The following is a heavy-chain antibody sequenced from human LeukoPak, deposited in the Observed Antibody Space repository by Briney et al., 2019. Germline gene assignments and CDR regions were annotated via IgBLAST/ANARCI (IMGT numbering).Heavy chain of an antibody. D-gene: IGHD1-26*01. V-gene: IGHV1-2*02. J-gene: IGHJ4*02. CDR3: AREKSMGLDY. CDR1: GYTFTGYY. Sequence: ASVKVSCKAPGYTFTGYYMHWVRQAPGQGLEWMGSINPNSGDTDYGQKFQGRVTMTRDTSISTAYMELSRLTSDDTAVYYCAREKSMGLDYWGQGTLVTVSS. CDR2: INPNSGDT.